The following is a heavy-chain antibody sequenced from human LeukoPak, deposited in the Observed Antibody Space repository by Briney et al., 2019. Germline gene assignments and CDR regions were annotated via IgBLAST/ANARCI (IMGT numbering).Heavy chain of an antibody. D-gene: IGHD3/OR15-3a*01. Sequence: PGGSLRLSCAASGFTFSSYWMHWVRQAPGKGLMWVSRINSDGITTFYADSVKGRFTISRDNAKNTLYLQMNSQRAEDTAVYYCARGTGYAVLDYWGQGTLVTVSS. CDR1: GFTFSSYW. V-gene: IGHV3-74*01. J-gene: IGHJ4*02. CDR3: ARGTGYAVLDY. CDR2: INSDGITT.